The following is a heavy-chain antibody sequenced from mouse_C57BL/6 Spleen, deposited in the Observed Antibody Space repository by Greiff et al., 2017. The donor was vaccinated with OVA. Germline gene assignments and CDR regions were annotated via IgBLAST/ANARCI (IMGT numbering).Heavy chain of an antibody. V-gene: IGHV5-9-1*02. CDR3: TRDPLIGNYFDY. CDR2: ISSGGDYI. D-gene: IGHD2-4*01. CDR1: GFTFSSYA. J-gene: IGHJ2*01. Sequence: DVMLVESGEGLVKPGGSLKLSCAASGFTFSSYAMSWVRQTPEKRLEWVAYISSGGDYIYYADTVKGRFTISRADARNTLYLQMSSLKSEDTAMYYCTRDPLIGNYFDYWGQGTTLTVSS.